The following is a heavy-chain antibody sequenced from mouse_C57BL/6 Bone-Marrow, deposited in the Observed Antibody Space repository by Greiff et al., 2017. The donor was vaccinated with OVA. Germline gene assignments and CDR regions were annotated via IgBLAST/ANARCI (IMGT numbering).Heavy chain of an antibody. J-gene: IGHJ4*01. CDR1: GFTFSSYA. Sequence: VESGGGLVKPGGSLKLSCAASGFTFSSYAMSWVRQTPEKRLEWVATISDGGSYTYYPDNVKGRFTISRDNAKNNLYLQMSHLKSEDTAMYYCARGHYYGSSYDARDYWGQGTSVTVSS. D-gene: IGHD1-1*01. V-gene: IGHV5-4*01. CDR3: ARGHYYGSSYDARDY. CDR2: ISDGGSYT.